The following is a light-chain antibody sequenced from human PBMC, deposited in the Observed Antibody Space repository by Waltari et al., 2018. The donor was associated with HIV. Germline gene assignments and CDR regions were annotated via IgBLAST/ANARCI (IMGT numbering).Light chain of an antibody. CDR2: WAS. CDR3: QQCYATPLT. V-gene: IGKV4-1*01. J-gene: IGKJ4*01. Sequence: DIVMTQSPDSLAESLCERATINCQSSTSVISRPDNNNYFVWYQQNPGQPPKLLISWASTRQSGVPDRFSDSGSGTDFTLTISSLQAEDVAVYYCQQCYATPLTFGGGTKVEIK. CDR1: TSVISRPDNNNY.